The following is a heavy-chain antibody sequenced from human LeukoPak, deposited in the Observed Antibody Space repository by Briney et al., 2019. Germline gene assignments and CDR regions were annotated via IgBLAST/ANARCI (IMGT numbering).Heavy chain of an antibody. Sequence: KPSETLSRTCAVYGGSFSGYYWSWIRQPPGKGLEWIGEINHSGSTNYNPSLKSRVTISVDTSKNQFSLKMSSVTAADTAVYYCASLVGSDWNYWDYWGQGTLVTVSS. D-gene: IGHD1-7*01. CDR3: ASLVGSDWNYWDY. V-gene: IGHV4-34*01. J-gene: IGHJ4*02. CDR1: GGSFSGYY. CDR2: INHSGST.